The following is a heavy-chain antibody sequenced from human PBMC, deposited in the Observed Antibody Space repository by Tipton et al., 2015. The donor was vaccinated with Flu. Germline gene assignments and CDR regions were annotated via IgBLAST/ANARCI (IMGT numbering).Heavy chain of an antibody. CDR2: IKQDGSET. CDR1: GFTFRTYW. D-gene: IGHD3-10*01. V-gene: IGHV3-7*01. Sequence: SLRLSCEASGFTFRTYWMNWVRQAPGKGLEWVAIIKQDGSETFYVDSVKGRFAISRVNSRSTLYLQMNSLRAGDTAVYYCARDPSGYGFDHWGQGTLVTVSS. CDR3: ARDPSGYGFDH. J-gene: IGHJ4*02.